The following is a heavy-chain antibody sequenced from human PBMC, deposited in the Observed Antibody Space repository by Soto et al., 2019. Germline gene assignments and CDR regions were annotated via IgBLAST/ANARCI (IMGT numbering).Heavy chain of an antibody. CDR3: ARYGVRGVNYYYMDV. J-gene: IGHJ6*03. D-gene: IGHD3-10*01. V-gene: IGHV4-59*01. CDR1: GGSISSYY. CDR2: IYYNGNT. Sequence: SETLSLTCTVSGGSISSYYWSWIRQPPGKGLEWIGYIYYNGNTNYNPSLKSRLTISVDTSKNQFSLKLSSVTAADTAVYYCARYGVRGVNYYYMDVWGKGTTVTVSS.